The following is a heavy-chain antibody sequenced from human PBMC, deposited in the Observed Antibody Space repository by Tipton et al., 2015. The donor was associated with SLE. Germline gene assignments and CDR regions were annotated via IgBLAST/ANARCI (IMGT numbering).Heavy chain of an antibody. V-gene: IGHV3-7*04. CDR2: IKQDGSDT. CDR3: TRGDYDNSALVDF. J-gene: IGHJ4*02. CDR1: GFTFHNYW. D-gene: IGHD3-22*01. Sequence: SLRLSCAGSGFTFHNYWMNWVRQAPGKGLEWVANIKQDGSDTHFVDSVKGRFAISRDNAKSSVYLQMNSLRAEDTAVYYCTRGDYDNSALVDFWGQGTLVTVSS.